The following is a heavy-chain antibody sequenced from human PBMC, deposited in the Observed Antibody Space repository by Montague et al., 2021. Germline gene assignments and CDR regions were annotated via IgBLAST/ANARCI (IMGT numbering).Heavy chain of an antibody. D-gene: IGHD5-24*01. CDR3: SRDHEMASRPGYFDA. Sequence: SGTTNYNPSLKSRVTLLVDTSKNQFSLKLNAVTAADTAVYFCSRDHEMASRPGYFDAWGKGNLVTVSS. J-gene: IGHJ4*02. CDR2: SGTT. V-gene: IGHV4-4*08.